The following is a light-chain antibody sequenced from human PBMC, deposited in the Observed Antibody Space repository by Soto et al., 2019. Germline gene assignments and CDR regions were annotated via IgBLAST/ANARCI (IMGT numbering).Light chain of an antibody. CDR1: NSNIGSNT. CDR3: AAWDDSLNGFYV. Sequence: QSVLIQPPSASGTPGQRVTISCSGSNSNIGSNTANWYQQLPGTAPKLLIHSNSQRPSGVPDRFSGSKSGTSASLAISGLQSEDEADYYCAAWDDSLNGFYVFGTGTKVTV. V-gene: IGLV1-44*01. J-gene: IGLJ1*01. CDR2: SNS.